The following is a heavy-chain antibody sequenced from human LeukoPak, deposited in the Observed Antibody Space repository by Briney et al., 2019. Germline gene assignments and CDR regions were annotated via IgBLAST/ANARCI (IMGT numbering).Heavy chain of an antibody. Sequence: PGGSLRLSCAASGFTFSSYAMSWVRQAPGKGLEWVSAISGSGGSTYYADSVKGRFTISRDNAKNSLYLQMNSLRAEDTAVYYCAREYYDLNYYYYGMDVWGQGTTVTVSS. D-gene: IGHD3-3*01. CDR3: AREYYDLNYYYYGMDV. CDR1: GFTFSSYA. V-gene: IGHV3-23*01. CDR2: ISGSGGST. J-gene: IGHJ6*02.